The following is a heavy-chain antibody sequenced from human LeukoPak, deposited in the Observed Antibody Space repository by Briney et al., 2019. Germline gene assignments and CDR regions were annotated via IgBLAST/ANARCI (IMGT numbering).Heavy chain of an antibody. CDR2: IYYSGST. J-gene: IGHJ5*02. V-gene: IGHV4-59*01. D-gene: IGHD3-10*01. Sequence: SETLSLTCTVSGGSISSSYWSWIRQPPGKGLEWIGYIYYSGSTNYNPSLKSRVTISVDTSKNQFSLKLSSVIAADTAVYYCARDSGTTGEVKFDPWGQGTLVTVSS. CDR1: GGSISSSY. CDR3: ARDSGTTGEVKFDP.